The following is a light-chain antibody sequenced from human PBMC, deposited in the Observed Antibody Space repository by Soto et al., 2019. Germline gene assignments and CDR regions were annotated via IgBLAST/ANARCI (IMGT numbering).Light chain of an antibody. V-gene: IGLV2-8*01. CDR3: KSYAGSNTYV. Sequence: QSALTQPPSASGSPGQSVTISCTGTKNDVGFYDFVSWYQHHPGKAPRLIIYEVVQRPSGVPDRFSGSKSGNTASLTVSGLQAADEADYCCKSYAGSNTYVFGSGTKLTVL. J-gene: IGLJ1*01. CDR1: KNDVGFYDF. CDR2: EVV.